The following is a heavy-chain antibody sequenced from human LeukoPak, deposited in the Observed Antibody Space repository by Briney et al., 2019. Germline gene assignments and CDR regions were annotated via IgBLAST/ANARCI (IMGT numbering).Heavy chain of an antibody. CDR2: IYPRDGST. Sequence: ASVKVSCKASGYTFTSNYIHWVRQAPGQGLEWMGMIYPRDGSTSYAQKFQGRVTMTRDTSTSTVYMELSSLRSEDTAVYYCARSRAAAAHWFDPWGQGTLVTVSS. J-gene: IGHJ5*02. CDR1: GYTFTSNY. D-gene: IGHD6-13*01. V-gene: IGHV1-46*01. CDR3: ARSRAAAAHWFDP.